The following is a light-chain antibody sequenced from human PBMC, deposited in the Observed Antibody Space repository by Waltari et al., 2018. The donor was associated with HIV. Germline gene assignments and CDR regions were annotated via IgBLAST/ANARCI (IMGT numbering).Light chain of an antibody. J-gene: IGLJ3*02. CDR1: GGYSDYQ. CDR2: VGPGGIVG. V-gene: IGLV9-49*01. CDR3: SAHHGSGRYYVWV. Sequence: QPVLTQPPSASASLGASVTLTCPLSGGYSDYQVKWYQLRPGRGPRFVMRVGPGGIVGSKGEGIPDRFSGLGSGLTRSLTIKNIEAEDESDFHCSAHHGSGRYYVWVFGGGTKLTVL.